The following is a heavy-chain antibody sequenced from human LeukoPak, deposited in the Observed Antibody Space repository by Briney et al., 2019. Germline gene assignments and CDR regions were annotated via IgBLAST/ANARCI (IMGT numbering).Heavy chain of an antibody. CDR3: ARLRDAAAADY. J-gene: IGHJ4*02. CDR1: GYSFTTYW. Sequence: GESLKISCKGSGYSFTTYWIGWVRQMPGKGLEWMGIIFPGDSDTRYSPSFQGQVTISADKSISTAYLHWSSLKASDTAMYYCARLRDAAAADYWGQGTLVTVSS. CDR2: IFPGDSDT. V-gene: IGHV5-51*01. D-gene: IGHD6-13*01.